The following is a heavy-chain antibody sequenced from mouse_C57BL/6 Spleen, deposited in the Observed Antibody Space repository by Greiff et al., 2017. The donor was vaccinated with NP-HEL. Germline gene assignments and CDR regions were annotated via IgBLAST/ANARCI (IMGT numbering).Heavy chain of an antibody. D-gene: IGHD2-2*01. Sequence: QVQLQQSGAELVRPGASVTLSCKASGYTFTDYEMHWVKQTPVHGLEWIGAIDPETGGTAYNQKFKGKAILTADKSSSTAYMELRSLTSEDSAVYYCTREASTMVTTGYWGQGTTLTVSS. CDR1: GYTFTDYE. CDR3: TREASTMVTTGY. J-gene: IGHJ2*01. V-gene: IGHV1-15*01. CDR2: IDPETGGT.